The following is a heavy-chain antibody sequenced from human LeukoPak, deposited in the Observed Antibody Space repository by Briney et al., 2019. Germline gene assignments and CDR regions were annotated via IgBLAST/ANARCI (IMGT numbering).Heavy chain of an antibody. D-gene: IGHD5-24*01. CDR1: GYTFNNYN. V-gene: IGHV1-46*02. Sequence: ASVTLSFKASGYTFNNYNIHWVRQAPGQGLEWMEIVNPSGDSTNYAQNFQGRVTMTGDTSTSTVYMELSSLRSEDTAVYYCARVRDGYNDAYDIWGQGTMVTVPS. CDR3: ARVRDGYNDAYDI. CDR2: VNPSGDST. J-gene: IGHJ3*02.